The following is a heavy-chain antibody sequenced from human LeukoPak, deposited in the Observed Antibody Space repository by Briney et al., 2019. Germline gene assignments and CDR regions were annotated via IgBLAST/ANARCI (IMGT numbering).Heavy chain of an antibody. CDR1: GFTFSNYR. J-gene: IGHJ6*03. Sequence: GGSLRLSCAASGFTFSNYRMTWVREAPGKGLEWISYIDTSSSTTSNADSVKGRFTISRDNAKNSLYLQMNSLRAEDTAVYYCARKYGSGSYYYMDVRGKGTTVTVSS. V-gene: IGHV3-48*04. CDR3: ARKYGSGSYYYMDV. CDR2: IDTSSSTT. D-gene: IGHD3-10*01.